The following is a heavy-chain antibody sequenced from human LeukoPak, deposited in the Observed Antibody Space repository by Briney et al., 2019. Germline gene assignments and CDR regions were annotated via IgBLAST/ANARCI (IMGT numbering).Heavy chain of an antibody. J-gene: IGHJ5*02. CDR1: GGTFSSYA. V-gene: IGHV1-69*13. Sequence: AASVKVSCKASGGTFSSYAISWVRQAPGQGLEWMGGIIPIFGTANYAQKFQGRVTITADESTSTAYMELSSLRSEDTAVYYCARLKYSYGYWFGPWGQGTLVTVSS. D-gene: IGHD5-18*01. CDR2: IIPIFGTA. CDR3: ARLKYSYGYWFGP.